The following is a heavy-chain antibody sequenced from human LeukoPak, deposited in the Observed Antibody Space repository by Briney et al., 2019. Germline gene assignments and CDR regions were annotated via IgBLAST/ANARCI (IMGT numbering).Heavy chain of an antibody. Sequence: GGSLRLSCAASGFTFSSYAVSWVRQAPGKGLEWVSAISGSGGSTYYADSVKGRFTVSRDNSKNTLYLQMNSLRAEDTAVYYCAKGAYSSSSDWRDYYYMDVWGKGTTVTVSS. CDR1: GFTFSSYA. D-gene: IGHD6-6*01. J-gene: IGHJ6*03. V-gene: IGHV3-23*01. CDR3: AKGAYSSSSDWRDYYYMDV. CDR2: ISGSGGST.